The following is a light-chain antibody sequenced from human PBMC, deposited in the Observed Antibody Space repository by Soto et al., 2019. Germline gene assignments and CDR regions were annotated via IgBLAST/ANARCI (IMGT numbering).Light chain of an antibody. J-gene: IGKJ2*01. V-gene: IGKV3-20*01. CDR2: AAS. CDR3: QQSYSTRT. CDR1: QSVTSSY. Sequence: EIVLTQSPGTLSLSPGERATLSCRASQSVTSSYLAWYQQKPGQAPRLLIYAASSRATGIPDRFSGSGSGTDFTLTISSLQPEDFATYYCQQSYSTRTFGQGTKVDIK.